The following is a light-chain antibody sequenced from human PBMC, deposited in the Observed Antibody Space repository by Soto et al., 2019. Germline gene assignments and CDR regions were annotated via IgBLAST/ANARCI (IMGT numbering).Light chain of an antibody. Sequence: ENVLTQSPGTLSLSPGERATLSCRASQSVSSNYLAWYQQKPGQAPRLLIYGASSRATGIPDRFSGSGSGTDFTLTISRLEPEDFAVYYCQQYGSSVTFGQGTRLEIK. CDR2: GAS. J-gene: IGKJ5*01. CDR1: QSVSSNY. V-gene: IGKV3-20*01. CDR3: QQYGSSVT.